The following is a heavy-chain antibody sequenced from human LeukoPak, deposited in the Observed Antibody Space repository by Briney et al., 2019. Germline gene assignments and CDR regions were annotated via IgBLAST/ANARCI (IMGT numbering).Heavy chain of an antibody. J-gene: IGHJ4*02. CDR2: IKQDGSEK. CDR3: ARAVWLARSSSYYFDY. CDR1: GFTFSSYW. D-gene: IGHD6-19*01. Sequence: GGSPRLSCAASGFTFSSYWMSWVRQAPGKGLEWVANIKQDGSEKYYVDSVKGRFTISRDNAKNSLYLQMNSLRAEDTAVYYCARAVWLARSSSYYFDYWGQGTLVTVSS. V-gene: IGHV3-7*01.